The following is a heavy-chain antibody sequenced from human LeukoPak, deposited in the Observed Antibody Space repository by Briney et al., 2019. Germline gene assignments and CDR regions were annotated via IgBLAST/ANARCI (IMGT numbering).Heavy chain of an antibody. CDR3: ARGIDY. Sequence: PSETLSLTCTVSGGSVSSGSYYWSWIRQPPGKGLEWIGYIYYSGSTNYNPSFKSRVTISVDTSKNQFSLKLSSVTAADTAVYYCARGIDYWGQGTLVTVSS. CDR2: IYYSGST. CDR1: GGSVSSGSYY. J-gene: IGHJ4*02. V-gene: IGHV4-61*01.